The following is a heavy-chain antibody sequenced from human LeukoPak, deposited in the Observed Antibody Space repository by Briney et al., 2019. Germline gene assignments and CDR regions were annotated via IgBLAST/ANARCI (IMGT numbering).Heavy chain of an antibody. Sequence: GGSLRLSCAASGFIFSSYGMHWVRQAPGKGLEWVAVISYDGSNKYYADSVKGRFTISRDNSKNTLYLQMNSLRAEDTAVYYCARSELGYYYHYMDVWGKGTTVTVSS. D-gene: IGHD7-27*01. CDR2: ISYDGSNK. CDR1: GFIFSSYG. J-gene: IGHJ6*03. CDR3: ARSELGYYYHYMDV. V-gene: IGHV3-30*19.